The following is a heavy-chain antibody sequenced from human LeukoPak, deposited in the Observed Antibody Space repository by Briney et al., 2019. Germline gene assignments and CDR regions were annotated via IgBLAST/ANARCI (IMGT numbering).Heavy chain of an antibody. Sequence: GASLKISCKASGYIFNTFWIAWVRQVPGKGLECLGSIFPGDSDTKYSPSFQGHVTISADKSVNTAYLQWNRLNDSDTGIYYCARLGYTNSPGDYWGQGTLVTVSS. CDR3: ARLGYTNSPGDY. V-gene: IGHV5-51*01. J-gene: IGHJ4*02. CDR1: GYIFNTFW. CDR2: IFPGDSDT. D-gene: IGHD5-12*01.